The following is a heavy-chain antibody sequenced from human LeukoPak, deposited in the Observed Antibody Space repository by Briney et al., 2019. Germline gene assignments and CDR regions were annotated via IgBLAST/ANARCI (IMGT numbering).Heavy chain of an antibody. CDR3: ATRRGFDY. Sequence: GGSLRLSCAASGFTFSTYTINWVRQAPGKGLEWVSSISGGGTTIYYADSVKGRFTISRDNAKNSLFLQMNSLRDEDTAVYYCATRRGFDYWGQGTLVTVSS. J-gene: IGHJ4*02. D-gene: IGHD3-16*01. CDR1: GFTFSTYT. CDR2: ISGGGTTI. V-gene: IGHV3-48*02.